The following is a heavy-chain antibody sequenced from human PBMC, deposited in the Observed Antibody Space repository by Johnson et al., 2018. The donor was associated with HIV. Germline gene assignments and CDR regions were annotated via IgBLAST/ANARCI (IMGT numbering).Heavy chain of an antibody. V-gene: IGHV3-30*03. D-gene: IGHD6-6*01. J-gene: IGHJ3*02. Sequence: QMQLVESGGGVVQPGRSLRLSCVASGFTFSSYGMHWVRQAPGKGLEWVAVISYDGSNKYYADSVKGRFTISRDNSKNTLYLQMNSLRAEDTAVYYCARGIAARWRALDAFDIWGQGTMVTVSS. CDR1: GFTFSSYG. CDR2: ISYDGSNK. CDR3: ARGIAARWRALDAFDI.